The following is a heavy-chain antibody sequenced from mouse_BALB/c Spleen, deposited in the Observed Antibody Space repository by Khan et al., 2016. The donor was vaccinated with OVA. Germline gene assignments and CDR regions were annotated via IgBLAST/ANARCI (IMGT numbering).Heavy chain of an antibody. CDR2: INTNTGEP. V-gene: IGHV9-1*02. J-gene: IGHJ4*01. CDR1: GYTFTNYG. Sequence: QIQLVQSGPELKKPGETVKISCKASGYTFTNYGLNWVKQAPGKGLQWMGWINTNTGEPTYAVDFKGRFAFSLETSASTAYSQINNLKNEDMATYFCARPPYFSYVMVYWGQGTSVTVSS. CDR3: ARPPYFSYVMVY. D-gene: IGHD2-10*01.